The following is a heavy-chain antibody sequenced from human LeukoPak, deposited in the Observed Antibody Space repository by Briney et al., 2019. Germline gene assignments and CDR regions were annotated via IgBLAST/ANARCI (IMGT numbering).Heavy chain of an antibody. CDR3: APTAEAYTSWWKV. Sequence: ASVKVSCKASGYTFTDDYMHWVRQAPGQGLEFMGWINPDSGFTNYAQKFKGRVTMTRDTSISTAYLEVRSLTSDDTAVYYCAPTAEAYTSWWKVWGQGTLVTVFS. V-gene: IGHV1-2*02. CDR2: INPDSGFT. J-gene: IGHJ4*02. CDR1: GYTFTDDY. D-gene: IGHD3-16*01.